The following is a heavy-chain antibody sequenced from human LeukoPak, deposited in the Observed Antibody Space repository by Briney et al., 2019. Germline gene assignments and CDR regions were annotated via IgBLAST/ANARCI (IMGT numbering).Heavy chain of an antibody. V-gene: IGHV3-73*01. CDR1: GFTFSGSC. D-gene: IGHD1-1*01. CDR3: TRDRWTYNGLDH. J-gene: IGHJ4*01. Sequence: PGGSLRLSCAAYGFTFSGSCMHWVRQASGKGLEWVGLIDRPAKSYATAYGASVGGRFTISRDDSKNTVYLQMVSVKTADTAHSYYTRDRWTYNGLDHWGQGTLVTVSS. CDR2: IDRPAKSYAT.